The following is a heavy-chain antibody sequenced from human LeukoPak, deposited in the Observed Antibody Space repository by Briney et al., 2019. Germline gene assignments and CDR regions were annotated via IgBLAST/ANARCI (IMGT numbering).Heavy chain of an antibody. CDR3: AKDRVRGYSYGPNFDY. CDR1: GFTFDDYA. V-gene: IGHV3-9*01. Sequence: GGSLRLSCAASGFTFDDYAMHWVRQAPGKGLEWVSGISWNSGRIGYADSVKGRFTISRDNAKNSLYLQMNSLRAEDTALYYCAKDRVRGYSYGPNFDYWGQGTLVTVSS. CDR2: ISWNSGRI. J-gene: IGHJ4*02. D-gene: IGHD5-18*01.